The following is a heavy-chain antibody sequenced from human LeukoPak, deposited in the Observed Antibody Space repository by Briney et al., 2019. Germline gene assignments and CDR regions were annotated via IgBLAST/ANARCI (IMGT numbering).Heavy chain of an antibody. Sequence: GGSLRLSCAASGFTFSSYSMNWVRQAPGKGLEWVSSISSSSSYIYYADSVKGRFTISRDNAKNSLYLQMNSLRAEDTAVCYCARGGVITAFDIWGQGTMVTVSS. J-gene: IGHJ3*02. D-gene: IGHD3-22*01. CDR1: GFTFSSYS. CDR3: ARGGVITAFDI. V-gene: IGHV3-21*01. CDR2: ISSSSSYI.